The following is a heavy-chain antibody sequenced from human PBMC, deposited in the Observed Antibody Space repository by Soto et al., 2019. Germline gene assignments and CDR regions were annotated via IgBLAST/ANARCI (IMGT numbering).Heavy chain of an antibody. CDR2: ISYDGSNK. CDR3: AKAYYGDYEGYYYYYGMDV. Sequence: WGSLRLSCAASGFTFSSYGMHWVRQAPGKGLEWVAVISYDGSNKYYADSVKGRFTISRDNSKNTLYLQMNSLRAEDTAVYYCAKAYYGDYEGYYYYYGMDVWGQGTTVPVSS. V-gene: IGHV3-30*18. D-gene: IGHD4-17*01. CDR1: GFTFSSYG. J-gene: IGHJ6*02.